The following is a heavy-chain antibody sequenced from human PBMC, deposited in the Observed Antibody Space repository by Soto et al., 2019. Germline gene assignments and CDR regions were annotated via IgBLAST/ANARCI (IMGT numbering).Heavy chain of an antibody. CDR2: ISGSGGST. Sequence: PGGSLRLSCAASGFTFSSYAMHWVRQAPGKGLEWVSVISGSGGSTYYADSVKGRFTISRDNSKNTLYLQMNSLRAEDTAVYYCAKERSLVVTAMDVWGQGTTVTVSS. D-gene: IGHD2-21*02. CDR3: AKERSLVVTAMDV. V-gene: IGHV3-23*01. J-gene: IGHJ6*02. CDR1: GFTFSSYA.